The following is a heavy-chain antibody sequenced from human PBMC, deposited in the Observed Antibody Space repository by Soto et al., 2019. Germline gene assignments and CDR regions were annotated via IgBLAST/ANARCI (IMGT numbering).Heavy chain of an antibody. D-gene: IGHD7-27*01. CDR2: IYYSGST. J-gene: IGHJ4*02. CDR1: GGSISSYY. CDR3: ARELGRIYYFDY. Sequence: SETLSLTCTVSGGSISSYYWSWIRQPPGKGLEWIGYIYYSGSTNYNPSLKSRVTISVDTSKNQFSLKLSSVTAADTAVYYCARELGRIYYFDYWGQGTLVTVSS. V-gene: IGHV4-59*01.